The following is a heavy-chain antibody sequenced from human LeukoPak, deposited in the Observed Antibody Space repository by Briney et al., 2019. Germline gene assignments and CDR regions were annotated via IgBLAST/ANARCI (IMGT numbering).Heavy chain of an antibody. V-gene: IGHV4-4*07. D-gene: IGHD3-22*01. CDR3: ARGDNSSGYYYEGAFDI. Sequence: SETLSLTXTVSGGSISSYYWSWIRQPAGKGLEWIGRIYTSGSTNYNPSLKSRVTMSVDTSKNQFSLKLSSVTAADTAVYYCARGDNSSGYYYEGAFDIWGQGTMVTVSS. J-gene: IGHJ3*02. CDR1: GGSISSYY. CDR2: IYTSGST.